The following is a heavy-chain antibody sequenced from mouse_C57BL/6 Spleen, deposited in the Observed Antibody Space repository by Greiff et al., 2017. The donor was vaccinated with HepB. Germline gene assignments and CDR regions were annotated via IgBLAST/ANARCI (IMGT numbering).Heavy chain of an antibody. J-gene: IGHJ3*01. CDR2: ISSGSSTI. CDR3: ARELENYDYDAWFAY. V-gene: IGHV5-17*01. CDR1: GFTFSDYG. D-gene: IGHD2-4*01. Sequence: DVKLVESGGGLVKPGGSLKLSCAASGFTFSDYGMHWVRQAPEKGLEWVAYISSGSSTIYYADTVKGRFTISRDNAKNTLFLQMTSLRSEDTAMYYCARELENYDYDAWFAYWGQGTLVTVSA.